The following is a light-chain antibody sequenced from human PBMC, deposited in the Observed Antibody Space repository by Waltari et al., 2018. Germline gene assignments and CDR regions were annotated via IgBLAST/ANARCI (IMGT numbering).Light chain of an antibody. CDR3: QQYNTYSTYT. CDR1: QSIRTW. V-gene: IGKV1-5*03. CDR2: STS. J-gene: IGKJ2*01. Sequence: DIQMTQSPSILSASVGDRVTITCRASQSIRTWLAWYQQKPGKAPKLLLYSTSNLETGVPSRFGGSGSGTEFSLTISSLQPDDFATYYCQQYNTYSTYTFGQGTKLEIK.